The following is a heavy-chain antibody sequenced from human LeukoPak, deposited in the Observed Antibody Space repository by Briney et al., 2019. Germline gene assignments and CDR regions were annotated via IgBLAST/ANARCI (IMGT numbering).Heavy chain of an antibody. J-gene: IGHJ4*02. Sequence: PSETLSLTCAVSGYSISSGYYWGWIRQPPGKGLEWIGIIYHSGGTYYNPSLKSRVTISVDTSKNQFSLRVTSVTAADTAVYYCARHFVRSGSYWADYWGQGTLVTVSS. CDR1: GYSISSGYY. CDR3: ARHFVRSGSYWADY. V-gene: IGHV4-38-2*01. D-gene: IGHD1-26*01. CDR2: IYHSGGT.